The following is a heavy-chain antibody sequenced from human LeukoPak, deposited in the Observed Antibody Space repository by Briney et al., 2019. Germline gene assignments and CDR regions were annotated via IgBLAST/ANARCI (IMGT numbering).Heavy chain of an antibody. V-gene: IGHV4-59*01. J-gene: IGHJ6*03. CDR2: IYYSGST. CDR3: ARGNYDFWSGYSLDYYYYYMDV. Sequence: SETLSLTCTVSGGSISSYYWSWIRQPPGKGLEWIGYIYYSGSTNYNPSLKSRVTISVDTSKNQFSLKLSSVTAADTAVYYCARGNYDFWSGYSLDYYYYYMDVWGKGTTVTVSS. D-gene: IGHD3-3*01. CDR1: GGSISSYY.